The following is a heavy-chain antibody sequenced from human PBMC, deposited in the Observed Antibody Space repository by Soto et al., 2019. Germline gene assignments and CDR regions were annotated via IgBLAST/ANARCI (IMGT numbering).Heavy chain of an antibody. CDR3: ARQEADDYGDYFDAFDI. CDR1: GGSISSGGYY. V-gene: IGHV4-31*03. Sequence: QVQLQESGPGLVKPSQTLSLTCTVSGGSISSGGYYWSWIRQHPGKGLEWIGYIYYGGSTYYNPSLKSRVTISVDTSKNQFSLKLSSVTAADTAVYYCARQEADDYGDYFDAFDIWGQGTMVTVSS. J-gene: IGHJ3*02. D-gene: IGHD4-17*01. CDR2: IYYGGST.